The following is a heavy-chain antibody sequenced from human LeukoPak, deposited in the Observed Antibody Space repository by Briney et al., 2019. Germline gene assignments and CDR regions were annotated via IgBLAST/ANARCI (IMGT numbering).Heavy chain of an antibody. Sequence: GGLVKVSCKASGYTFTSYGISWARQAPGQGLEWMGWISGYNGDTKYAHNFQGRVTMTIDTSTSTAYMELRSLRSDDTAVYYCGVSGYDSLLNYWGQGTLVTVSS. CDR2: ISGYNGDT. CDR3: GVSGYDSLLNY. D-gene: IGHD5-12*01. J-gene: IGHJ4*02. CDR1: GYTFTSYG. V-gene: IGHV1-18*04.